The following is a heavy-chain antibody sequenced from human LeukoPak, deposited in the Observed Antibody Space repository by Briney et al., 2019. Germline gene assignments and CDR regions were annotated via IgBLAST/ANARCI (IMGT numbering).Heavy chain of an antibody. CDR3: AELGITMIGGV. Sequence: GGSLRLSCAASGFTFSSYEMNWVRQAPGKGLEWVSYISSSGSTIYYADSVKGRSTSSRDNAKNSLYLQMNSLRAEDTAVYYCAELGITMIGGVWGKGTTVTISS. V-gene: IGHV3-48*03. J-gene: IGHJ6*04. D-gene: IGHD3-10*02. CDR2: ISSSGSTI. CDR1: GFTFSSYE.